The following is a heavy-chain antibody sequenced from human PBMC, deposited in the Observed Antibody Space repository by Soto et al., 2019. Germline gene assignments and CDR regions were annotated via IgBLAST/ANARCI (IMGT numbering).Heavy chain of an antibody. CDR1: GFTFSSYA. V-gene: IGHV3-23*01. Sequence: GGSLRLSCAASGFTFSSYAMSRVRQAPGKGLEWVSAISGSGGSTYYADSVKGRFTISRDNSKNTLYLQMNSLRAEDTAVYYCAKGASYYDILTGHYFDYWGQGTLVTVSS. J-gene: IGHJ4*02. CDR2: ISGSGGST. D-gene: IGHD3-9*01. CDR3: AKGASYYDILTGHYFDY.